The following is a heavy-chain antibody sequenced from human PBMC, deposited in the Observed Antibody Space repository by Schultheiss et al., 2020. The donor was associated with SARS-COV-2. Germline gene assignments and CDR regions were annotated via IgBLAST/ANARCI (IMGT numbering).Heavy chain of an antibody. CDR2: INPNSGGT. D-gene: IGHD3-10*01. J-gene: IGHJ6*02. CDR3: ARAYLSRARYGSGSFYYYYGMDV. CDR1: GYTFTGYY. Sequence: ASVKVSCKASGYTFTGYYMHWVRQAPGQGLEWMGWINPNSGGTNYAQKFQGWVTMTRDTSISTAYMELSSLTSEDTAVYYCARAYLSRARYGSGSFYYYYGMDVWGQGTTVTVSS. V-gene: IGHV1-2*04.